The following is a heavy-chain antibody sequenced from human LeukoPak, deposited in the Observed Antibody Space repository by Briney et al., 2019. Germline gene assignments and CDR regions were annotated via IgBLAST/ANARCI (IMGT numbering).Heavy chain of an antibody. J-gene: IGHJ6*03. CDR1: GYTFTGYY. CDR2: INPNSGGT. D-gene: IGHD3-3*01. CDR3: ARDLPIFGVVPSYYYYYMDV. Sequence: ASVKVSCKASGYTFTGYYMHWVRQAPGQGLEWMGWINPNSGGTNYAQKFQGRVTMTRDTSISTAYMELSRLRSDDTAVYYCARDLPIFGVVPSYYYYYMDVWGKGTTVTVSS. V-gene: IGHV1-2*02.